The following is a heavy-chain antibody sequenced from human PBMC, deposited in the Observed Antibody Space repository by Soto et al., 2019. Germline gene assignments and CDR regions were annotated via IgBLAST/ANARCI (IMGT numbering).Heavy chain of an antibody. CDR2: IYSGGST. J-gene: IGHJ4*02. V-gene: IGHV3-66*01. Sequence: EVQLVESGGGLVQPGGSLRLSCAASGFTVSTKYMSWVRQAAGKGLEWVSVIYSGGSTFYSDSVRGRFTISGDNSKNTVNLQMNSRRAEATAVYYCARDPWAADYWGQGTLVTVSS. D-gene: IGHD3-16*01. CDR3: ARDPWAADY. CDR1: GFTVSTKY.